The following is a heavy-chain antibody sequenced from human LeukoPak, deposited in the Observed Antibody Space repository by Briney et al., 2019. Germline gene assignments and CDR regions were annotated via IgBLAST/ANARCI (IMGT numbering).Heavy chain of an antibody. Sequence: PGGSLRLSCAASGFTFSRYDMHWVRHTTGKGLEWVSAISTAGDTYYPGSVKGRFTISRENAKNSLYLQMNSLRAGDTAVYYCARASYGDYGYYFDYWGQGTLVTVPS. V-gene: IGHV3-13*01. CDR3: ARASYGDYGYYFDY. D-gene: IGHD4-17*01. CDR2: ISTAGDT. CDR1: GFTFSRYD. J-gene: IGHJ4*02.